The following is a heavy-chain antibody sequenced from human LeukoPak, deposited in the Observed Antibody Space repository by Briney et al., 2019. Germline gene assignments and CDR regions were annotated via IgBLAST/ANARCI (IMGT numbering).Heavy chain of an antibody. CDR3: ARVKYGSGESLFIFDY. J-gene: IGHJ4*02. V-gene: IGHV1-2*02. D-gene: IGHD3-10*01. CDR1: GYTFTGYY. Sequence: ASVKVSCKASGYTFTGYYMHWVRQAPGQGLEWMGWINPNSGGTNYAQKFQGRVTMTRDASISTAYMELSRLRSDDTAVYYYARVKYGSGESLFIFDYWGQGTLVTVSS. CDR2: INPNSGGT.